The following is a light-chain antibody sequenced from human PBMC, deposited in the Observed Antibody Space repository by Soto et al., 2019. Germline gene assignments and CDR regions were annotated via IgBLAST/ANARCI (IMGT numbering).Light chain of an antibody. CDR1: SSDVGGYNY. CDR2: EVT. CDR3: SSKTSSSTLV. Sequence: QSVLTQPASVSGSPGQSITLSCTGTSSDVGGYNYVSWYQQHPDKAPKLIIFEVTNRPSGVSDRFSGSKSGNTASLTISGLQPEDEADYYCSSKTSSSTLVFGTGTKLTVL. J-gene: IGLJ1*01. V-gene: IGLV2-14*01.